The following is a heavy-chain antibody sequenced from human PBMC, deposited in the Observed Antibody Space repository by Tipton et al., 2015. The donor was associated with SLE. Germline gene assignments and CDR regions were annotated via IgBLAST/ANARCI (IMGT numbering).Heavy chain of an antibody. V-gene: IGHV4-38-2*01. CDR3: ARDSGAGGARHNWFDP. J-gene: IGHJ5*02. Sequence: TLSLTCAVSGYATRDGFYWGWIRQSPGKGLEWIGRIYHSGTTHYNPSLTNRVTLSMDMSMNRFSLSLKSVTAADTAIYYCARDSGAGGARHNWFDPWGQGILVTVSS. CDR2: IYHSGTT. D-gene: IGHD1-26*01. CDR1: GYATRDGFY.